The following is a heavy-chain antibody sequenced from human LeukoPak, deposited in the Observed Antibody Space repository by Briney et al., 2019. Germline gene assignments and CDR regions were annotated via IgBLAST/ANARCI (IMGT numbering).Heavy chain of an antibody. V-gene: IGHV1-2*02. D-gene: IGHD4-17*01. CDR2: INPNSGGT. CDR1: GYTFTGYY. Sequence: ASVKVSCEASGYTFTGYYMHWVRQAPGQGLEWMGWINPNSGGTNYAQKFQGRVTMTRDTSISTAYMELSRLRSDDTAVYYCAREKGSHGDYFSPMDVRGKGTTVTVSS. CDR3: AREKGSHGDYFSPMDV. J-gene: IGHJ6*01.